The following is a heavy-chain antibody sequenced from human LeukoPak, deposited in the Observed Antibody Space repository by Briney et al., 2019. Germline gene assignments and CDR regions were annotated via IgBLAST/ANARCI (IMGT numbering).Heavy chain of an antibody. CDR1: GGSISSYY. CDR3: ARVVGGAAMGPFDY. D-gene: IGHD1-26*01. CDR2: IYYSGST. Sequence: SETLSLTCTVSGGSISSYYWSWTRQPPGKGLEWIGYIYYSGSTNYNPSLKSRVTISVDTSKNQFSLKLSSVTAADTAVYYCARVVGGAAMGPFDYWGQGTLVTVSS. J-gene: IGHJ4*02. V-gene: IGHV4-59*12.